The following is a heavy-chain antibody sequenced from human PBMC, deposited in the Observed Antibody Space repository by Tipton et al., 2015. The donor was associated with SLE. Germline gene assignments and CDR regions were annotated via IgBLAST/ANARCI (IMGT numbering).Heavy chain of an antibody. D-gene: IGHD3-10*01. CDR1: GGSISSYY. Sequence: TLSLTCTVSGGSISSYYWSWIRQPPGKGLEWIGYIYYSGSTNYNPSLKSRVTISLDMSKNQFSLKLSSVTAADTAAYYCASSGRVRGVIKGNWFDPWGQGTLVTVSS. CDR2: IYYSGST. J-gene: IGHJ5*02. V-gene: IGHV4-59*01. CDR3: ASSGRVRGVIKGNWFDP.